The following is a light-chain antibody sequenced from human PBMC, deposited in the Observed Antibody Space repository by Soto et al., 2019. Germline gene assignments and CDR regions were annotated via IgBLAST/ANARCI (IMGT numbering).Light chain of an antibody. CDR2: DVS. CDR1: QTISGW. J-gene: IGKJ1*01. V-gene: IGKV1-5*01. Sequence: DIQMTQSPSTLSASVGDTVTVTCRASQTISGWLAWYQQRPGKAPNLLIFDVSTLERGVPSRFSGSGSATEFTLTISDLQPDDFATYYCQQYQSDTWTFGQGTKVDIK. CDR3: QQYQSDTWT.